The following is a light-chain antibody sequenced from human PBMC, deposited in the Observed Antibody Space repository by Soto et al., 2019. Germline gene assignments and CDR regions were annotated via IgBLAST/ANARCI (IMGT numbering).Light chain of an antibody. J-gene: IGLJ3*02. CDR3: AAWDDSLNGPM. Sequence: QSVPTQPPSASGTPGQRVTISCSGSSSNIGSNTVNWYQQLPGTAPKLLIYSNNQRPSGVPDRFSGSKSGTSASLAISGLQSEDEADYYCAAWDDSLNGPMFGGGTKVTVL. CDR1: SSNIGSNT. V-gene: IGLV1-44*01. CDR2: SNN.